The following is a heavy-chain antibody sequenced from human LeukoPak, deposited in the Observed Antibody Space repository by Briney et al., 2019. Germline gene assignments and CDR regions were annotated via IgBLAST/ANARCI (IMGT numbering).Heavy chain of an antibody. V-gene: IGHV3-23*01. CDR2: ISGSGGST. J-gene: IGHJ4*02. Sequence: GGSLRLSGAASGFTFSSYAMSWVRQAPGKGLEWVSAISGSGGSTYYADSVKGRFTISRDNSKNTLYLQMNSLRAEDTAVYYCAKHTYGSGSCDYWGQGTLVTVSS. CDR3: AKHTYGSGSCDY. D-gene: IGHD3-10*01. CDR1: GFTFSSYA.